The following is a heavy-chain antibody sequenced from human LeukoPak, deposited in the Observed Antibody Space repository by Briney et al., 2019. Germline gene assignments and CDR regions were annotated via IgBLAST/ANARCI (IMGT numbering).Heavy chain of an antibody. CDR3: ARAPVRGAVAGVDY. J-gene: IGHJ4*02. Sequence: PGGSLRLSCAASGFTFSSYAMSWVRQAPGKGLEWVAVVTYDGNNQYYADSVKGRFTVSRDNSRNTVNLQMNSLRGEDTAVYYCARAPVRGAVAGVDYWGQGTLVTVSS. CDR1: GFTFSSYA. D-gene: IGHD6-19*01. CDR2: VTYDGNNQ. V-gene: IGHV3-30-3*01.